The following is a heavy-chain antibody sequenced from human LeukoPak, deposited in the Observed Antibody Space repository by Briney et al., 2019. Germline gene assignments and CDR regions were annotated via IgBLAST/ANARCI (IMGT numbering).Heavy chain of an antibody. V-gene: IGHV3-30*03. CDR2: ISYHGTNK. D-gene: IGHD6-13*01. Sequence: PGGSLRLSCAASGFKFNDYYMNWIRQAPGKGLEWVAVISYHGTNKYYADSVKGRFTISRDNSKNTLYLQMNSLRGEATAVYYCARSSRAYYYYYMDVWGKGTTVTVSS. CDR1: GFKFNDYY. CDR3: ARSSRAYYYYYMDV. J-gene: IGHJ6*03.